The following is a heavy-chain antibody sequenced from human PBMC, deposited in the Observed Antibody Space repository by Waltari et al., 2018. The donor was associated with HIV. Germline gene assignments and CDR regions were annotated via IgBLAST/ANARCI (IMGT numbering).Heavy chain of an antibody. CDR3: AKVRIARSSGRGSDFDY. CDR2: IGGGGGST. D-gene: IGHD6-13*01. CDR1: GFTFSDCA. V-gene: IGHV3-23*04. Sequence: EVRLVESGGGLVQPGGSLRLSCAASGFTFSDCAISWVRQTPGQGLEWVSGIGGGGGSTHYADSVKGRFIISRDNSKNTLYLQMSSLRADDTAVYYCAKVRIARSSGRGSDFDYWGQGTLVTVSS. J-gene: IGHJ4*02.